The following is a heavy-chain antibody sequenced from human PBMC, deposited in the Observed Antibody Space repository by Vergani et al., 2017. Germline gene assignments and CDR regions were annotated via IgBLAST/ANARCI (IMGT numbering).Heavy chain of an antibody. D-gene: IGHD3-22*01. CDR3: ARDYYESSGYYYRDS. CDR2: INPGGGST. V-gene: IGHV1-46*01. CDR1: GYTFTRYF. J-gene: IGHJ4*02. Sequence: QVQLVQSGAEVKKPGASVKISCKASGYTFTRYFIHWVRQAPGQGLEWMGIINPGGGSTSYAQKFQGRVTMTRDTSTSPVYMELSSLRSEDTAVYYCARDYYESSGYYYRDSWGQGTQVTVSS.